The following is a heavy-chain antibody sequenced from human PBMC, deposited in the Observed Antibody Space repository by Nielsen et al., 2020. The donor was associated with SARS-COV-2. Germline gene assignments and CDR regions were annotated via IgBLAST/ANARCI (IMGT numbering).Heavy chain of an antibody. CDR3: AKDAFGDYEAECFHH. CDR1: GFSFSAYA. J-gene: IGHJ1*01. Sequence: GESLKISCAASGFSFSAYAMTWVRQAPGKGLEWVSTVSGSGGTTYSADSVKGRFTISRDNHKNTVSLQLDSLRPDDTAVYFCAKDAFGDYEAECFHHWGQGTLVTVSS. V-gene: IGHV3-23*01. CDR2: VSGSGGTT. D-gene: IGHD4-17*01.